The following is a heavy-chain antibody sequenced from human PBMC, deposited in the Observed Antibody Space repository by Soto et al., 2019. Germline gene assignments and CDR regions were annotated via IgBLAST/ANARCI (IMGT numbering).Heavy chain of an antibody. CDR1: GGTFSSYA. V-gene: IGHV1-69*13. Sequence: SVKVSCKASGGTFSSYAISWVRQAPGQGLEWMEGIIPIFGTANYAQKFQGRVTITADESTSTAYMELSSLRSEDTAVYYCARVSIAAPGPNWFDPWGQGTLVTVSS. CDR2: IIPIFGTA. CDR3: ARVSIAAPGPNWFDP. J-gene: IGHJ5*02. D-gene: IGHD6-6*01.